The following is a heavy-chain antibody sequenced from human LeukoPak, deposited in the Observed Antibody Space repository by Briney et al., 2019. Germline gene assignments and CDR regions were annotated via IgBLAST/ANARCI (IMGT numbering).Heavy chain of an antibody. CDR2: ISSSSSYI. Sequence: PGGSLRLSCAASGFTFSSYTMNWVRQAPGKGLEWVSSISSSSSYIYYADSVKGRFTISRDNAKNSLYLQMNSLRAEDTAVYYCARAIKGSSSVDYWGQGTLVTVSS. D-gene: IGHD6-6*01. V-gene: IGHV3-21*01. CDR3: ARAIKGSSSVDY. J-gene: IGHJ4*02. CDR1: GFTFSSYT.